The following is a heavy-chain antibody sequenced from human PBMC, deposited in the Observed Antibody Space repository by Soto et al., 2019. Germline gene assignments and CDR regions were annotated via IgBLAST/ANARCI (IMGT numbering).Heavy chain of an antibody. CDR2: FYDGGST. J-gene: IGHJ1*01. Sequence: SETLSLTCTVPGASINSGGYYWAWMRQPPGKGLEWIGSFYDGGSTYYNPSLKTRATVLVDTSKNEFSLRLSSMTAADTAVYYCARRHLTKMLLWGQGTLGTGSS. CDR1: GASINSGGYY. CDR3: ARRHLTKMLL. D-gene: IGHD1-1*01. V-gene: IGHV4-39*01.